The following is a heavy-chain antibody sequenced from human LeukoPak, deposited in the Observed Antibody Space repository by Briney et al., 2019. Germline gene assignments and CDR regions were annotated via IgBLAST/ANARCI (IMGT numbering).Heavy chain of an antibody. J-gene: IGHJ6*02. V-gene: IGHV3-23*01. CDR3: AKDEYSGSHYYYYCGMDL. CDR2: LTGSGVST. D-gene: IGHD1-26*01. CDR1: GFTFTTYA. Sequence: GGSLILACAASGFTFTTYAITWVRQAPGKGLEWVSGLTGSGVSTYYADSVKGRFTISRDNSKNTLYLQMNSLRAEDTAVYYCAKDEYSGSHYYYYCGMDLWGQGTTVTVSS.